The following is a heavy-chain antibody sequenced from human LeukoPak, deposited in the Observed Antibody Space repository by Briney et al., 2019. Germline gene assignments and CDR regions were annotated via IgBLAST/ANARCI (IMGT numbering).Heavy chain of an antibody. Sequence: HPGGSLRLSCAASGFTFSSYAMSWVRQAPGKGLEWVSSICGSNNSSYYADSVKGRFTVSRDNSKNTLYLQMSSLRAEDTAVYHCAKGGSGSCYSWIDYWGQGSLVTVSS. CDR2: ICGSNNSS. V-gene: IGHV3-23*01. J-gene: IGHJ4*02. CDR3: AKGGSGSCYSWIDY. CDR1: GFTFSSYA. D-gene: IGHD2-15*01.